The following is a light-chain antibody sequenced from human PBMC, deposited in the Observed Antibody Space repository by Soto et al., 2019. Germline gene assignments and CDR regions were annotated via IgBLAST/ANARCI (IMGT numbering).Light chain of an antibody. CDR2: AAS. Sequence: DIQLTQSPSFLSASVGDRVTITCRASQGIRDFLAWYQQKPGQPPKLLIYAASTLQTGVPTRFSGIASGTEFTLIISNLQPADFATYYCQQCNVYPLTFGGGTKVEIK. V-gene: IGKV1-9*01. J-gene: IGKJ4*01. CDR3: QQCNVYPLT. CDR1: QGIRDF.